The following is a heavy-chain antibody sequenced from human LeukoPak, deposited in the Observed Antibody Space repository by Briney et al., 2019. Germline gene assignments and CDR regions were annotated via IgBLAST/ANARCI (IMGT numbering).Heavy chain of an antibody. CDR2: IYYSGST. Sequence: PSETLSLTCTVSGYSISSGYYWGWIRQPPGKGLEWIGYIYYSGSTNYNPSLKSRVTMSVDTSKNQFSLKLSSVTAADTAVYYCARGSGSYYLPRDLTYAFDIWGQGTMVTVSS. J-gene: IGHJ3*02. CDR3: ARGSGSYYLPRDLTYAFDI. V-gene: IGHV4-38-2*02. CDR1: GYSISSGYY. D-gene: IGHD1-26*01.